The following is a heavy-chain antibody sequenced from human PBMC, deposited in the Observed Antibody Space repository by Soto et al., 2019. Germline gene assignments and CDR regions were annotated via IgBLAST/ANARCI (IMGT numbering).Heavy chain of an antibody. CDR1: GYTFTSYD. J-gene: IGHJ4*02. CDR2: MNPNSGNT. D-gene: IGHD3-22*01. V-gene: IGHV1-8*01. CDR3: ARGSIFPGGYYSVLDY. Sequence: VASVKVSCKASGYTFTSYDINWVRQATGQGLEWMGWMNPNSGNTGYAQKFQGRVTMTRNTSISTAYMELSSLRSEDTAVYYCARGSIFPGGYYSVLDYWGQGTLVTVSS.